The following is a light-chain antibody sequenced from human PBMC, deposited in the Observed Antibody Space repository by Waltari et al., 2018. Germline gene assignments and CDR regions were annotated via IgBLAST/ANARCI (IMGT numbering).Light chain of an antibody. J-gene: IGKJ4*01. CDR3: QQRSIWPPLT. Sequence: EIVLTQSPATLSLSPGERATHSCRASQSVGSYLAWYQQRPGQAPRLLIYDASNRATGIPARFSGSGSGTDFTLTISSLEPEDFAVYYCQQRSIWPPLTFGGGTKVEIK. V-gene: IGKV3-11*01. CDR2: DAS. CDR1: QSVGSY.